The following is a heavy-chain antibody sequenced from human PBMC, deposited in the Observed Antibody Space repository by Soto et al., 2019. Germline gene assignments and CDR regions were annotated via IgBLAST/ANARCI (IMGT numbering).Heavy chain of an antibody. Sequence: QVQLVQSGAEVKKPGSSVKVSCKASGGTFSSYAISWVRQAPGQGLECMGGIIPISVTANYATKFQGRVTITSDESTSTVATAPSRLKSEHTAVSACDRALGNSARVEYYYYSYDGMEVWGQGTKLTVSS. D-gene: IGHD7-27*01. V-gene: IGHV1-69*01. CDR2: IIPISVTA. J-gene: IGHJ6*02. CDR1: GGTFSSYA. CDR3: DRALGNSARVEYYYYSYDGMEV.